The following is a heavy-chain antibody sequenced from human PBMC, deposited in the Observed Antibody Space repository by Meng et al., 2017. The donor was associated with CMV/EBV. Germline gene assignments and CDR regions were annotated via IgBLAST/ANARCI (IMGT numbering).Heavy chain of an antibody. CDR3: ARDTMVRGGVWFDP. CDR1: GGSIRRGGYY. D-gene: IGHD3-10*01. Sequence: SGGSIRRGGYYWSWIRQHPGKGLEWIGYIYYSGSTYYNPSLKSRVTISVDTSKNQFSLKLSSVTAADTAVYYCARDTMVRGGVWFDPWGQGTLVTVSS. J-gene: IGHJ5*02. V-gene: IGHV4-31*02. CDR2: IYYSGST.